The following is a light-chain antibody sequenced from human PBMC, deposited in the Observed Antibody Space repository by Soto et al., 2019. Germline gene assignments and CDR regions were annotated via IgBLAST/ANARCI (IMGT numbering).Light chain of an antibody. J-gene: IGKJ1*01. CDR2: DAS. CDR1: QSISSL. Sequence: DIQMTQSPSTLSASVGDRVTITCRASQSISSLLAWYQHKPGKAPKLLIYDASSLESGVPSRFSGSGSGTEFTLTISSLQPDDFATYYCQQYNSYWTFGQGTKVDIK. CDR3: QQYNSYWT. V-gene: IGKV1-5*01.